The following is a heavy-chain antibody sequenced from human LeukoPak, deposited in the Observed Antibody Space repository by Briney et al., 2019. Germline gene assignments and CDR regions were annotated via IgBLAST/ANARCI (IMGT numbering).Heavy chain of an antibody. CDR2: ISSSGSTI. Sequence: GGSLRLSCAASGFTFSSYEMNWVRQAPGKGLEWVSYISSSGSTIYYADSVKGRFTISRDNAKNSLYLQMNSLRADDTAVYYCARETPDSSGWDWGQGTLATVSS. D-gene: IGHD6-19*01. J-gene: IGHJ4*02. V-gene: IGHV3-48*03. CDR1: GFTFSSYE. CDR3: ARETPDSSGWD.